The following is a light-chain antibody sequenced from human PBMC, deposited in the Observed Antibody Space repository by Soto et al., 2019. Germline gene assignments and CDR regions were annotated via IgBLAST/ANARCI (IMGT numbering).Light chain of an antibody. CDR3: QHDNEWPNN. CDR2: DAS. Sequence: EIVMTQSPATLSVSPGARATLSCRASPSVSSDLAGYQQKPGQAPRLLIYDASTRATGIPVRFSGSGSGSEFTLTISSLQSEDFAVYYGQHDNEWPNNVGQGTMLEIK. V-gene: IGKV3-15*01. J-gene: IGKJ2*01. CDR1: PSVSSD.